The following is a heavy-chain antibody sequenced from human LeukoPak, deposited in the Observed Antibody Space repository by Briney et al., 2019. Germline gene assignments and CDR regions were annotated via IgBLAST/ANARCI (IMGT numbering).Heavy chain of an antibody. CDR1: GGSFSGYY. Sequence: SETLSLTCAVYGGSFSGYYWSWIRQPPGKGLEWIGEINHSGSTNYNPSLKSRVTISVDTSKNQFSLKLSSVTAADTAVYYCARSPWEPLPRPGYYFDYWGQGTLVTVSS. V-gene: IGHV4-34*01. D-gene: IGHD1-26*01. J-gene: IGHJ4*02. CDR2: INHSGST. CDR3: ARSPWEPLPRPGYYFDY.